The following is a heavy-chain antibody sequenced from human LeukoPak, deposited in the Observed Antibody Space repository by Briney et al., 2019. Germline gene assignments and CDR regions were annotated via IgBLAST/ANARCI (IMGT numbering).Heavy chain of an antibody. CDR3: AKDPIEYSSSSWFAP. CDR1: GYTSTSYD. V-gene: IGHV1-8*01. J-gene: IGHJ5*02. D-gene: IGHD6-6*01. Sequence: ASVKVSCKASGYTSTSYDINCVRQATGQGLEWMGWMNPNSGNTGYAQKFQGRVTMTRNTSISTAYMELSSLRSEDTAVYYCAKDPIEYSSSSWFAPWGQGTLVTVSS. CDR2: MNPNSGNT.